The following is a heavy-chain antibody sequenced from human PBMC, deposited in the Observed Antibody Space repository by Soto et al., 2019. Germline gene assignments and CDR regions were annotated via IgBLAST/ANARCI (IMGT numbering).Heavy chain of an antibody. D-gene: IGHD2-8*01. Sequence: EGQLVESGGGLVKPGGSLRLSCAASGFAFQTYTMEWLRQPPGKGLEWVSSITISGNYIYYADSVKGRFTLSIDNGRNSVYLQMNSLRADDTAVYYCAKVGVLRTNFRWFDLWGQGTLVTVSS. CDR2: ITISGNYI. J-gene: IGHJ5*02. V-gene: IGHV3-21*01. CDR1: GFAFQTYT. CDR3: AKVGVLRTNFRWFDL.